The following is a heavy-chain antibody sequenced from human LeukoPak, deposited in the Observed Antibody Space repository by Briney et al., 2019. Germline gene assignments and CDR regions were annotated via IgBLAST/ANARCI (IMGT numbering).Heavy chain of an antibody. V-gene: IGHV3-48*01. D-gene: IGHD2-15*01. CDR3: ARPECSGGSCYSLS. J-gene: IGHJ4*02. CDR1: GFTFGSYS. CDR2: ISSSSSTV. Sequence: PGGSLRLSCAASGFTFGSYSMNWVRQAPGKGLEWVSYISSSSSTVYYADSVKGRFTISRDNAKNSLYLQMNSLRAEDTAVYYCARPECSGGSCYSLSWGQGTLVTVSS.